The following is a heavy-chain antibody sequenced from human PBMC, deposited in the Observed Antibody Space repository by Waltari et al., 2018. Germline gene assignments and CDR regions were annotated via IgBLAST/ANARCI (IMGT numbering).Heavy chain of an antibody. D-gene: IGHD6-19*01. CDR2: IRSKAYGGTT. CDR3: TRVVAVARYFQH. J-gene: IGHJ1*01. V-gene: IGHV3-49*04. CDR1: GFTFGDYA. Sequence: EVQLVESGGGLVQPGRSLRLSCTASGFTFGDYAMSWVRQAPGKGLEWVGVIRSKAYGGTTEYAASVKGRFTISRDDSKSIAYLQMNSLKTEDTAVYYCTRVVAVARYFQHWGQGTLVTVSS.